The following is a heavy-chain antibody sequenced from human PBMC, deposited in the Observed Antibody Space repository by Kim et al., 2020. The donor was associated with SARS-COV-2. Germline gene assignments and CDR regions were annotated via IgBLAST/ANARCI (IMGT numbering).Heavy chain of an antibody. CDR1: GFTFSNAW. Sequence: GGSLRLSCAASGFTFSNAWMSWVRQAPGKGLEWVGRIKSKTDGGTTDYAAPVKGRFTISRDDSKNTLYLQMNSLKTEDTAVYYCTTSLRGVRSYYYYGMDVWGQGTTVTVSS. D-gene: IGHD3-10*01. V-gene: IGHV3-15*01. CDR3: TTSLRGVRSYYYYGMDV. CDR2: IKSKTDGGTT. J-gene: IGHJ6*02.